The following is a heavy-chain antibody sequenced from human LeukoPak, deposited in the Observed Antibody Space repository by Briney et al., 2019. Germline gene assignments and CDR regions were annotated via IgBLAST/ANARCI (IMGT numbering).Heavy chain of an antibody. CDR2: IGASLGNT. CDR3: AKDGRCGGPWCYFDY. D-gene: IGHD3-16*01. V-gene: IGHV3-23*01. Sequence: RAGGSLRLSCAASGFTFNNYAMSWVRQSPGKGLEWVSCIGASLGNTYSSDSVKGRFTISRDNSKNTVNLLMTSLRVEDTAVYYCAKDGRCGGPWCYFDYWGHGILVTVSS. J-gene: IGHJ4*01. CDR1: GFTFNNYA.